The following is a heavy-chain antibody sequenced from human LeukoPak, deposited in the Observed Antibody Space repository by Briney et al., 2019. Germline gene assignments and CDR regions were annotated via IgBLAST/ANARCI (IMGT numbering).Heavy chain of an antibody. D-gene: IGHD7-27*01. V-gene: IGHV4-59*01. Sequence: SETLSLTCTVSGGSISSYYWSWIRQPPGKGLEWIGYIYYSGSTNYNPSLKSRVTISVDTSKNQFSLKLSSVTAADTAVYYCARELTGGYMDVWGKGTTVTVSS. CDR2: IYYSGST. CDR3: ARELTGGYMDV. CDR1: GGSISSYY. J-gene: IGHJ6*03.